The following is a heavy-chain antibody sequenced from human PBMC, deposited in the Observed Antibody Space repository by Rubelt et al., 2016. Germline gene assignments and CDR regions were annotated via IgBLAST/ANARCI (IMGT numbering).Heavy chain of an antibody. Sequence: ASGFTFSSYAMHWVRQAPGKGLEYVSAISSNGGSTYYADSVKGRFTISRDNSKNTLYLQMNSLRAEDTAVYYCARERGDSSGYWVIFDYWGQGTLVTVSS. CDR3: ARERGDSSGYWVIFDY. D-gene: IGHD3-22*01. J-gene: IGHJ4*02. CDR1: GFTFSSYA. V-gene: IGHV3-64*04. CDR2: ISSNGGST.